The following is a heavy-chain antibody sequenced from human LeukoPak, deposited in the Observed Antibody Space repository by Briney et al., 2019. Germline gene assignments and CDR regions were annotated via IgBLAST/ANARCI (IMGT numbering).Heavy chain of an antibody. CDR1: GFSFGSYA. CDR2: ISGSGDNT. V-gene: IGHV3-23*01. D-gene: IGHD1-26*01. J-gene: IGHJ3*02. Sequence: GGSLRLSCAASGFSFGSYALSWVRQAPGKGLEWVSVISGSGDNTHYTDPVKGRFTISRDNAKNSLYLQMNSLRAEDTAVYYCARGLSGSYYLYQDAFDIWGQGTMVTVSS. CDR3: ARGLSGSYYLYQDAFDI.